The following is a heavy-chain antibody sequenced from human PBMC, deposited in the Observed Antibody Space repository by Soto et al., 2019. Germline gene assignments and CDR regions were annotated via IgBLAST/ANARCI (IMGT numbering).Heavy chain of an antibody. V-gene: IGHV3-21*01. J-gene: IGHJ4*02. CDR1: GFTFSSYS. D-gene: IGHD2-15*01. Sequence: GGSLRLSCAASGFTFSSYSMNWVRQAPGKGLEWVSSISSSSSYIYYADSVKGRFTISRDNAKNSLYLQMNSLRAEDTAVYYCARDQKYCSGGSCYVGDYWGQGTLVTV. CDR3: ARDQKYCSGGSCYVGDY. CDR2: ISSSSSYI.